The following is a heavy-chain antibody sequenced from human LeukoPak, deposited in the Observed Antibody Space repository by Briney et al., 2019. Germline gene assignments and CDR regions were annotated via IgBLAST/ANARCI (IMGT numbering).Heavy chain of an antibody. CDR1: GGSISSSGYY. CDR3: ARGSTYSSGWFGNAFDI. J-gene: IGHJ3*02. Sequence: PSETLSLTCTVSGGSISSSGYYWSWIRQPPGKGLEWIGYIYYSGSTNYNPSLKSRVTISVDTSKNQFSLKLSSVTAADTAVYYCARGSTYSSGWFGNAFDIWGQGTMVTVSS. V-gene: IGHV4-61*08. D-gene: IGHD6-19*01. CDR2: IYYSGST.